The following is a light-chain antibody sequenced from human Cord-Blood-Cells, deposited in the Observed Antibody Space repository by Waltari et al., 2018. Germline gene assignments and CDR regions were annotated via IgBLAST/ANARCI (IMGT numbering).Light chain of an antibody. J-gene: IGKJ4*01. CDR1: QSVSSN. CDR3: QQYNNWPPLT. Sequence: EIVMTQSPATLSVSPGERAPFPCRASQSVSSNLAWYQQKPGQAPRLLIYGASTRATGIPARFSGSGSGTEFTLTISSLQSEDFAVYYCQQYNNWPPLTFGGGTKVEIK. V-gene: IGKV3-15*01. CDR2: GAS.